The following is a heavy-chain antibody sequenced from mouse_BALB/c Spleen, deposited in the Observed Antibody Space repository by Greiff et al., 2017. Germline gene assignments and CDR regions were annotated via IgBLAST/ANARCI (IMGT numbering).Heavy chain of an antibody. D-gene: IGHD1-1*01. CDR2: IYPSDSYT. CDR3: TREGDYYGSSYWFAY. J-gene: IGHJ3*01. Sequence: QVQLQQPGAELVRPGASVKLSCKASGYTFTSYWINWVKQRPGQGLEWIGNIYPSDSYTNYNQKFKDKATLTVDKSSSTAYMQLSSPTSEDSAVYYCTREGDYYGSSYWFAYWGQGTLVTVSA. V-gene: IGHV1-69*02. CDR1: GYTFTSYW.